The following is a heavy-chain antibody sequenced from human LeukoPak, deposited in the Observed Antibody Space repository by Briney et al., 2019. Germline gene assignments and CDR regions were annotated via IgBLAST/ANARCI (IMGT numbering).Heavy chain of an antibody. D-gene: IGHD3-22*01. CDR2: IYYSGST. CDR3: ARARLYDSSFDY. Sequence: SQTLSLTCTVSGGSISSGDYYWSWIRQPPGKGLEWIGYIYYSGSTSYYPSLKSRVTISVDTSKNQFSLKLSSVTAADTAVYYCARARLYDSSFDYWGQGTLVTVSS. V-gene: IGHV4-30-4*08. J-gene: IGHJ4*02. CDR1: GGSISSGDYY.